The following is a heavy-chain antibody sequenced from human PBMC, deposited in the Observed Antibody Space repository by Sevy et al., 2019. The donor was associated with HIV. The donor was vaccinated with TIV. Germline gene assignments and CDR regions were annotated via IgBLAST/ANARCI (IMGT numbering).Heavy chain of an antibody. CDR3: AKDFHRTGEGELSDAFDI. V-gene: IGHV3-23*01. D-gene: IGHD1-26*01. J-gene: IGHJ3*02. CDR2: ISGSGGST. Sequence: GGSLRLSCAASGFTFSSYAMSWVRQAPGKGLEWVSAISGSGGSTYYADSVKGRFTISRDNSKNTLYLQMNSLRAEDTAVYYCAKDFHRTGEGELSDAFDIWGQGTMVTVSS. CDR1: GFTFSSYA.